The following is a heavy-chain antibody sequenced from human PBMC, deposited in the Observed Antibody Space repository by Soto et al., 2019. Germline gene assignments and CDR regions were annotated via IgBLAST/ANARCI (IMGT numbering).Heavy chain of an antibody. D-gene: IGHD2-21*01. V-gene: IGHV4-39*01. Sequence: QLQLQESGPGLLKPSETLSLTCTVSGGSISSRSYYWGWIRQPPGKGLEWIGSIYYSGSTYYNPSLTSRDTITIDTSKNQCSLKLSSVTAADTAVYYCATSEFHWGQGTLVTVSS. CDR1: GGSISSRSYY. CDR3: ATSEFH. CDR2: IYYSGST. J-gene: IGHJ4*02.